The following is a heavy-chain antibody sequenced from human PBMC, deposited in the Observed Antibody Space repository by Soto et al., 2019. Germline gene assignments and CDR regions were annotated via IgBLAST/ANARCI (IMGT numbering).Heavy chain of an antibody. V-gene: IGHV4-39*01. Sequence: QLQLQESGPGLVNPSETLSLTCTFSGCSFSSSSHYCVWIRQPPGKGLAWVGSIYYDGRTYYNASLKSRVTISVDTSKNQVSLKVNSVTVADTDVYDCARRSHTNCPAYWGQGSQVTVSS. CDR1: GCSFSSSSHY. D-gene: IGHD2-8*01. CDR2: IYYDGRT. CDR3: ARRSHTNCPAY. J-gene: IGHJ4*02.